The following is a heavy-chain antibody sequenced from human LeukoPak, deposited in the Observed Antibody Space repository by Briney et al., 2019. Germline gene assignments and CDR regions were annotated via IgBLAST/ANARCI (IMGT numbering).Heavy chain of an antibody. J-gene: IGHJ4*02. CDR3: ARVGIAVAGFDY. Sequence: PSETLSLTCAVYGGSFSGYYWSWIRQPPGKGLEWIGEINHSGSTNYNPSLKSRVTISVDTSKNQFSLKLSSVTAADTAVYYCARVGIAVAGFDYWGQGTLVTASS. CDR1: GGSFSGYY. CDR2: INHSGST. D-gene: IGHD6-19*01. V-gene: IGHV4-34*01.